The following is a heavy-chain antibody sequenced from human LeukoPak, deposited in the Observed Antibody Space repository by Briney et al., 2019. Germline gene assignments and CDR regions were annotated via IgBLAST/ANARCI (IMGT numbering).Heavy chain of an antibody. CDR2: INHSRST. CDR3: ARITMIVGYAFDI. Sequence: PSETLSLTCAVYGGSFSGYYWSWIRQPPGKGLEWIGEINHSRSTNYNPSLKSRVTISVDTSKNQFSLKLSSVTAADTAVYYCARITMIVGYAFDIWGQGTMVTVSS. D-gene: IGHD3-22*01. J-gene: IGHJ3*02. V-gene: IGHV4-34*01. CDR1: GGSFSGYY.